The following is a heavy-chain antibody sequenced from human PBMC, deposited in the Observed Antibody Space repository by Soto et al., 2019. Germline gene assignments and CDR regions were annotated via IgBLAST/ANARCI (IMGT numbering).Heavy chain of an antibody. CDR2: IWYDGSNK. J-gene: IGHJ6*02. Sequence: PGGSLRLSCAASGFTFSSYGMHWVRQAPGKGLEWVAVIWYDGSNKYYADSVKGRFTISRDNSKDTLYLQMNSLRAEDTAVYYCARDYGYSSSWYGSYYYYGMDVWGQGTTVTVSS. V-gene: IGHV3-33*01. CDR3: ARDYGYSSSWYGSYYYYGMDV. CDR1: GFTFSSYG. D-gene: IGHD6-13*01.